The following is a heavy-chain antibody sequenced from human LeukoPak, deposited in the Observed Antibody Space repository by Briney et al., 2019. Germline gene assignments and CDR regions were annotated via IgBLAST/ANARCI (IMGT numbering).Heavy chain of an antibody. CDR3: ARDRYYGSGSYRPLDY. CDR1: GFTFSSYG. CDR2: ISYDGSNK. Sequence: GGSLRLSCAASGFTFSSYGMHWVRQAPGKGLEWVAVISYDGSNKYYADSVKGRFTISRDNSKNTLYLQMNSLRSEDTAVYYCARDRYYGSGSYRPLDYWGQGTLVTVSS. J-gene: IGHJ4*02. V-gene: IGHV3-30*03. D-gene: IGHD3-10*01.